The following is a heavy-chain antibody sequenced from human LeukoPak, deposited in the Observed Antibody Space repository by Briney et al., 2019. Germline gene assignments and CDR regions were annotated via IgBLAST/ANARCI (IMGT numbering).Heavy chain of an antibody. CDR3: ARGPGLQGRDGYNHYYYGLDV. CDR2: IWYDGSNK. D-gene: IGHD5-24*01. CDR1: GFSFSSYA. J-gene: IGHJ6*02. Sequence: PGRSLRRSCAASGFSFSSYAMHWVRQAPGKGLEWVAVIWYDGSNKYYGDSVKGRFTISRDNSKNTLYLQMNSLRAEDTAVYYCARGPGLQGRDGYNHYYYGLDVWGQGTKVTVSS. V-gene: IGHV3-33*01.